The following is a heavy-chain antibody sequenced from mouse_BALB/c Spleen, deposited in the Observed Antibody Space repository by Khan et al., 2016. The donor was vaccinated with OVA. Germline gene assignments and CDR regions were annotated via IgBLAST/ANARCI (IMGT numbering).Heavy chain of an antibody. J-gene: IGHJ3*01. CDR1: GYTFTDYN. V-gene: IGHV1-77*01. CDR3: AREWGARFHY. CDR2: IYPYSNNT. Sequence: QVQLQQSGPELARPGDSVKLSCKGSGYTFTDYNINWVKQRNGQSLEWIGVIYPYSNNTYYNQKFKGKATLTADKSSSPAYMQLSSLTSEDSAVYFCAREWGARFHYWGQGTLVTVSA.